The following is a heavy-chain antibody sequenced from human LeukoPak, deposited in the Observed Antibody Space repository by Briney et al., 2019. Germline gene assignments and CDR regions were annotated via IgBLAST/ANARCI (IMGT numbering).Heavy chain of an antibody. Sequence: GGAPRLSPVASEFTFRSYSMNCVRQAPGKGLEWVSYISSSSRTLYSADSVKSGVTISRDNAKNSLYLQMSSLRAEDTAVYYCASGAAVGASRFDYWGQGTLVTVSS. J-gene: IGHJ4*02. CDR2: ISSSSRTL. CDR3: ASGAAVGASRFDY. D-gene: IGHD6-13*01. CDR1: EFTFRSYS. V-gene: IGHV3-48*01.